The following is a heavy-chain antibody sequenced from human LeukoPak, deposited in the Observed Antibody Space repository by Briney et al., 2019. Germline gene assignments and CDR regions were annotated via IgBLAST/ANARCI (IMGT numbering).Heavy chain of an antibody. CDR1: GGSFSGYY. V-gene: IGHV4-34*01. D-gene: IGHD2-2*01. Sequence: SETLSLTCAVYGGSFSGYYWSWIRQPPGKGLEWIGEINHSGSTNYNPSLKSRVTISVDTSKNQFSLKLSSVTAADTAVYYCARGRATRRGPLGYCSSTSCGSYAYYMDVWGKGTTVTVSS. CDR2: INHSGST. CDR3: ARGRATRRGPLGYCSSTSCGSYAYYMDV. J-gene: IGHJ6*03.